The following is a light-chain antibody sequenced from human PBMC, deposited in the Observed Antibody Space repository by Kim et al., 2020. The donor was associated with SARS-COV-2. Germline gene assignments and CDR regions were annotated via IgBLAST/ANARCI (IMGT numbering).Light chain of an antibody. CDR1: ESISTY. Sequence: ATLSLSPGERATLSCWASESISTYLAWYQQKPGQAPRLLIYDASTRATDIPARFTGSGSGTEFTLTISSLGPDDFAVYYCQQRFAFGGGTKVDIK. CDR2: DAS. V-gene: IGKV3-11*01. CDR3: QQRFA. J-gene: IGKJ4*01.